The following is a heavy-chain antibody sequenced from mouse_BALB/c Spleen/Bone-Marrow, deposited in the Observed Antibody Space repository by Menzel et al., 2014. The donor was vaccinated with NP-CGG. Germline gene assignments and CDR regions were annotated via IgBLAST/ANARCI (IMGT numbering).Heavy chain of an antibody. CDR1: GYTFTSSW. D-gene: IGHD2-14*01. CDR3: ARHHRYAYYFDY. CDR2: IHPNSGNT. J-gene: IGHJ2*01. V-gene: IGHV1S130*01. Sequence: QVQTQKPGSVLVRPGASVKLSCKASGYTFTSSWMHWAKQRPGQGLEWIGEIHPNSGNTNYNAKFKGKATLTVDTSSSSAYVDRSSLTAEDSAVYYCARHHRYAYYFDYWGQGTTLTVSS.